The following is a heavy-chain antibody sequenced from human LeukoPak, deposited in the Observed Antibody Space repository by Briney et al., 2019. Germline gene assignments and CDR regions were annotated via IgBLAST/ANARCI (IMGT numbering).Heavy chain of an antibody. Sequence: ASVNVSCKASGSTFTSYGISWVRQAPGQGLESMGCSSAYNGKRNYAQKLQGRVTMTTDRSPSTAYMELRSLISDHTAVYYCARAYYGDYPDDAFDIWGQGTMVTVSS. J-gene: IGHJ3*02. V-gene: IGHV1-18*01. CDR2: SSAYNGKR. CDR1: GSTFTSYG. D-gene: IGHD4-17*01. CDR3: ARAYYGDYPDDAFDI.